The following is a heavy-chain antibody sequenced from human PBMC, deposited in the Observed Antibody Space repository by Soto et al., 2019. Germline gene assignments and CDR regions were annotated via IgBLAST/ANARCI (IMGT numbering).Heavy chain of an antibody. CDR3: ARVGKYSSGWLTYFDY. V-gene: IGHV4-59*01. J-gene: IGHJ4*02. Sequence: SETLSLTCTVSGGSISSYYWSWIRQPPGKGLEWIGYIYYSGSTNYNPSLKSRVTISVDTSKNQFSLKLSSVTAADTAVYYCARVGKYSSGWLTYFDYWGQGTLVTVS. CDR2: IYYSGST. D-gene: IGHD6-19*01. CDR1: GGSISSYY.